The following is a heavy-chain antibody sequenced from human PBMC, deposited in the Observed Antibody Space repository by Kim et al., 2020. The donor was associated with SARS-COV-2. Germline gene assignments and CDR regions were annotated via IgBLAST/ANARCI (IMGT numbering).Heavy chain of an antibody. CDR3: ATLEYYYYYYMDV. V-gene: IGHV1-69*02. Sequence: YARKFQGRVTITADKSTSTAYMELSSLGSEDTAVYYCATLEYYYYYYMDVWGKGTTVTVSS. D-gene: IGHD1-1*01. J-gene: IGHJ6*03.